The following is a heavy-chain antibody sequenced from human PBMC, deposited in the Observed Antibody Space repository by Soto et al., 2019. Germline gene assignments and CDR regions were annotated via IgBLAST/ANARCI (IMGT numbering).Heavy chain of an antibody. V-gene: IGHV3-74*01. J-gene: IGHJ3*02. CDR1: GFTLSSHW. D-gene: IGHD6-13*01. CDR2: INRDGSTI. Sequence: EVQLVESGGGLAQPGGSLRLSCAASGFTLSSHWMHWVRQAPGKGLVWVSRINRDGSTINYDDSVRGRYTISRDNAKNTLSLQMNSLRAEATAVYYCARVANCTYSRTFNGRAAFDMWGQGTMVNVSS. CDR3: ARVANCTYSRTFNGRAAFDM.